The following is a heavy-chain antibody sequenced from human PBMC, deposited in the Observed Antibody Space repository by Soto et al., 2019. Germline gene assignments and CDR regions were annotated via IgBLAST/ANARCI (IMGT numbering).Heavy chain of an antibody. CDR3: ASQTYGDFYH. V-gene: IGHV5-51*01. CDR2: IYPGDSDT. CDR1: EYSFANYW. J-gene: IGHJ4*02. D-gene: IGHD4-17*01. Sequence: ESLKISCKGSEYSFANYWIGWVRQMPGKGLEWMGIIYPGDSDTRYSPSFQGQVTISADKSIRTAYLQWSSLKASDTAMYYCASQTYGDFYHWGQGTQVTVSS.